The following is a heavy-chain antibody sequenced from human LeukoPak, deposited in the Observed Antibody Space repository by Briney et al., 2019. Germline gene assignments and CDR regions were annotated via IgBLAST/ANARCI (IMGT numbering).Heavy chain of an antibody. CDR3: ARGDGATPPDVFDV. D-gene: IGHD3-10*01. J-gene: IGHJ3*01. CDR1: GFTFSSYS. Sequence: GGSLRLSCTASGFTFSSYSMNWVRQAPGKGLQWVSSISSGSTYIYYADSLKGRFTISRDNTENSLYLQMNSLRGEDAAVYYCARGDGATPPDVFDVWGQGTMVTVSS. CDR2: ISSGSTYI. V-gene: IGHV3-21*01.